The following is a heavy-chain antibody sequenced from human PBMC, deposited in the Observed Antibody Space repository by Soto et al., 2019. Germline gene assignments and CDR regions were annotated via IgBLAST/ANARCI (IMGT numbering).Heavy chain of an antibody. CDR1: GYTFTSYC. V-gene: IGHV1-18*01. CDR3: AGEWWLSTGAFAL. CDR2: ISAYNGNT. Sequence: QVQLVQSGAEVKKPGASVKVSCKASGYTFTSYCIRWVRQAPGQGLEWMGWISAYNGNTNYAQKVQGRGTMTTDTSTSTGYMELRSLRSDDTAVYYCAGEWWLSTGAFALSGQGTMVTVSS. D-gene: IGHD2-15*01. J-gene: IGHJ3*01.